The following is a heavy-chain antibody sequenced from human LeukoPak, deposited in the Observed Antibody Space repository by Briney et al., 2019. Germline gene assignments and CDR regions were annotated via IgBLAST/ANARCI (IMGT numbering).Heavy chain of an antibody. CDR2: IYTSGRT. V-gene: IGHV4-61*02. CDR3: ARNEWIFGPPFDY. CDR1: GGSISSGDYH. J-gene: IGHJ4*02. Sequence: SETLSLTCTVSGGSISSGDYHWSWIRQPAGKGLEWIGRIYTSGRTNYNPSLKSRVTISVDTSKNQFSLKLSSVTAADTAVYYCARNEWIFGPPFDYWGQGTLVTVSS. D-gene: IGHD3/OR15-3a*01.